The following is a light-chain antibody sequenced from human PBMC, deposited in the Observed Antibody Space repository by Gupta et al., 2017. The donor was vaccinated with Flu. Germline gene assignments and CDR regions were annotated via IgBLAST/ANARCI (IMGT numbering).Light chain of an antibody. CDR2: SNN. J-gene: IGLJ7*01. V-gene: IGLV1-44*01. CDR3: AAWDDSLNGAV. CDR1: SSNIGSNT. Sequence: QSVLTQPPSASGTPGQRVTISCSGSSSNIGSNTVHWYQQLPGTAQLLIYSNNQRPSGVPDRFSGSKSGTSASLAISGLQSEDEADYYCAAWDDSLNGAVFGGGTQLTVL.